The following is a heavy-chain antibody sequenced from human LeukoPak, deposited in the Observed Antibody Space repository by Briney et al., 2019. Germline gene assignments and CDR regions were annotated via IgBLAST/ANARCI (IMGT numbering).Heavy chain of an antibody. V-gene: IGHV3-21*01. J-gene: IGHJ5*02. CDR2: ISSSSSYI. CDR1: GFTFSSYS. CDR3: ARRYYYGSGSYYNPNPPRFDP. Sequence: GGSLRLSCAASGFTFSSYSMNWVRQAPGKGLEWVSSISSSSSYIYYADSVKGRFTISRDNAKNSLYLQMNSLRAEDTAVYYCARRYYYGSGSYYNPNPPRFDPWGQGTLVTVSS. D-gene: IGHD3-10*01.